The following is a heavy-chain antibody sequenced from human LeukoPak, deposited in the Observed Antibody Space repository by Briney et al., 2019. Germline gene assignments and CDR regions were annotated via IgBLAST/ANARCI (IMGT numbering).Heavy chain of an antibody. CDR1: GFTFSDHY. J-gene: IGHJ4*02. V-gene: IGHV3-72*01. CDR3: ARAYTSGWYSPGY. CDR2: SRNKANSYTT. Sequence: TGGSLRLSCAASGFTFSDHYMDWVRQAPGKGLEWVGRSRNKANSYTTDYAASVKGRFTISRDDSKNSLYLQMNSLKTEDTAVYYCARAYTSGWYSPGYWGQETLVTVSS. D-gene: IGHD6-19*01.